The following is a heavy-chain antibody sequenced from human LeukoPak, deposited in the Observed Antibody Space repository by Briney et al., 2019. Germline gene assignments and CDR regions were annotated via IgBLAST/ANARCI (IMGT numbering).Heavy chain of an antibody. CDR3: ARSRGYYGSSGCSHARSDFDY. CDR2: INPNRGGT. Sequence: ASVNVSFKSSGYTFTCHYMHWVRPAPAQRREWMGCINPNRGGTYNAHRLQDRATITRETSISTACMELSRLISDDTAVYYCARSRGYYGSSGCSHARSDFDYWGQGTLVTVSS. V-gene: IGHV1-2*02. CDR1: GYTFTCHY. D-gene: IGHD3-22*01. J-gene: IGHJ4*02.